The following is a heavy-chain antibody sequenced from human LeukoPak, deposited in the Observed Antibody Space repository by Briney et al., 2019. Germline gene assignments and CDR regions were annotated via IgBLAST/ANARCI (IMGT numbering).Heavy chain of an antibody. J-gene: IGHJ4*02. Sequence: GGSLRLSCAASGFTFSSYRMNWVRQAPGKGLEWVSYISSSSSTIYYADSVKGRFTISRDNAKNSLYLQMSSLRAEDTAVYYCARETPYSSSWTVFDYWGQGTLVSVSS. CDR1: GFTFSSYR. V-gene: IGHV3-48*01. CDR2: ISSSSSTI. D-gene: IGHD6-13*01. CDR3: ARETPYSSSWTVFDY.